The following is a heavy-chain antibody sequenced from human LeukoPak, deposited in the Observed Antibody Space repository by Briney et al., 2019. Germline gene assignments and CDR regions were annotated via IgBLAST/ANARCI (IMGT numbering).Heavy chain of an antibody. J-gene: IGHJ3*02. V-gene: IGHV5-51*01. CDR3: ARQRTHCSGGSCYSGAFDI. CDR1: GYRFTSYW. D-gene: IGHD2-15*01. Sequence: GASLKISCKGSGYRFTSYWIGWVRQMPGKGLEWMGIIYPGDSDTRYSPSFQGQVTISADKSISTAYLQWSSLKASDTAMYYCARQRTHCSGGSCYSGAFDIWGQGTMVTVSS. CDR2: IYPGDSDT.